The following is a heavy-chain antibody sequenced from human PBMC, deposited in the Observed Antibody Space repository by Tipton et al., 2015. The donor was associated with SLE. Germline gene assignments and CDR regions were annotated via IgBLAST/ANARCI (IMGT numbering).Heavy chain of an antibody. Sequence: TLSLTCTVSGGSINSSSYYWSWIRQPPGKGLEWIGYIYYSGSTNYNPSLKSRVTISVDTSKNQFSLKLSSVTAADTAVYYCARVIRGVIWYFDLWGRGTLVTVSS. CDR3: ARVIRGVIWYFDL. D-gene: IGHD3-10*01. J-gene: IGHJ2*01. CDR1: GGSINSSSYY. V-gene: IGHV4-61*01. CDR2: IYYSGST.